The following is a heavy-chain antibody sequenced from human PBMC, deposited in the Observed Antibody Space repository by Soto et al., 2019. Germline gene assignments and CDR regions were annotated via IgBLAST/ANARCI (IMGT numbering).Heavy chain of an antibody. CDR3: SRDLRISTDDSCDYAMDV. D-gene: IGHD2-15*01. CDR1: GGTFSSSA. J-gene: IGHJ6*02. Sequence: QVQLVQSGAEVKKPGSSVKVSCRASGGTFSSSAISWVRQATGQGLEWLGSIIPVFGTSNYAQRFQGRVTFTADESTSTTSRELRSLRAEDTAGYYCSRDLRISTDDSCDYAMDVWGQGATVTVSS. V-gene: IGHV1-69*18. CDR2: IIPVFGTS.